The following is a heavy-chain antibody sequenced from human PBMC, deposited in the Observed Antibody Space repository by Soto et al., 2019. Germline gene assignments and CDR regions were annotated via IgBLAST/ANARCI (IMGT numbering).Heavy chain of an antibody. J-gene: IGHJ4*02. CDR2: ISGSGDST. CDR1: GFTFSSYA. Sequence: EVQLLESGGGLVQPGGSLRLSCAASGFTFSSYAMNWVRQAPGKGLEWVSVISGSGDSTYYADSVKGRFTISRDNSNTTLYLQMNRLRAEDTAVYYCASRSSGWYFDYWGQGTLITVSS. D-gene: IGHD6-19*01. V-gene: IGHV3-23*01. CDR3: ASRSSGWYFDY.